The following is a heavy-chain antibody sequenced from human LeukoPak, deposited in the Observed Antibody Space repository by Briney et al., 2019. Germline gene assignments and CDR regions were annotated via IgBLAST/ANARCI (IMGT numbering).Heavy chain of an antibody. CDR3: ARDRCYGSGSYYIAEKYFDY. CDR1: GYTFTSYY. Sequence: ASVKVSCMASGYTFTSYYMHWVRQAPGQGLEWMGNINPSGGSTSYAQKFQGRVTMTRDTSTSTVHMELSSLRSEDTAVYYCARDRCYGSGSYYIAEKYFDYWGQGTLVTVSS. V-gene: IGHV1-46*01. CDR2: INPSGGST. J-gene: IGHJ4*02. D-gene: IGHD3-10*01.